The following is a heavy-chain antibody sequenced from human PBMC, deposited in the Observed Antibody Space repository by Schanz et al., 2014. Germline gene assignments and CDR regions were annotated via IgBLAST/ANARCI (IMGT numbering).Heavy chain of an antibody. CDR3: AKDQGSYGSGSYSYFDY. CDR2: ISGSGAST. CDR1: GFTFSNYA. J-gene: IGHJ4*02. D-gene: IGHD3-10*01. V-gene: IGHV3-23*04. Sequence: EVQLVESGGGLVKPGESLRLSCAASGFTFSNYAMTWVRQAPGKGLEWVSTISGSGASTYYADSVKGRFTISRDNSKNTLYLQMNSLRAEDTAVYYCAKDQGSYGSGSYSYFDYWGQGTLATVSS.